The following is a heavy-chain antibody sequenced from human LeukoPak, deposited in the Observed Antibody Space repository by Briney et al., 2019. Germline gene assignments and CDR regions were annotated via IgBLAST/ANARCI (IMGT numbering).Heavy chain of an antibody. D-gene: IGHD4-17*01. CDR1: GYTFTSYG. J-gene: IGHJ2*01. CDR2: ISAYNGNT. V-gene: IGHV1-18*04. Sequence: GASVKVSCKASGYTFTSYGISWVRQAPGQGLEWMGWISAYNGNTNCAQKLQGRVTMTTDTSTSTAYMELRSLRSDDTAVYYCARGSPTVTHWYFDLWGRGTLVTVSS. CDR3: ARGSPTVTHWYFDL.